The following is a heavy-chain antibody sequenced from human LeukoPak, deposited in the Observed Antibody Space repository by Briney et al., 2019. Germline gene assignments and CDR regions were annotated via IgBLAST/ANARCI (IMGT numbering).Heavy chain of an antibody. V-gene: IGHV4-38-2*02. CDR3: AAVLLWFGELSDDAFDI. Sequence: SETLSLTCTVSGYSISSGYYCGWIRQPPGKGLEWIGSIYHSGSTYYNPSLKSRVTISVDTSKNQFSLKLSSVTAADTAVYYCAAVLLWFGELSDDAFDIWGQGTMVTVSS. J-gene: IGHJ3*02. CDR2: IYHSGST. CDR1: GYSISSGYY. D-gene: IGHD3-10*01.